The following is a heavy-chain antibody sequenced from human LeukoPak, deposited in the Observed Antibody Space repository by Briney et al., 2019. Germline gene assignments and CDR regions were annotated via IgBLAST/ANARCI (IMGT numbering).Heavy chain of an antibody. CDR3: ARGPQVCIFDY. J-gene: IGHJ4*02. D-gene: IGHD2-8*01. CDR1: GYSFTSYW. CDR2: IYPGDSDT. V-gene: IGHV5-51*07. Sequence: GESLKISCKGSGYSFTSYWIGWVHPLPGKGLEWMGIIYPGDSDTRYSPSFQGQVTISADKSISTAYLQWSSLKASDTAMYYCARGPQVCIFDYWGQGTLVTVSS.